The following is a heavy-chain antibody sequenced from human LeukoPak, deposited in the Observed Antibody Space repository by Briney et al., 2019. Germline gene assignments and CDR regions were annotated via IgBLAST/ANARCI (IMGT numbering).Heavy chain of an antibody. J-gene: IGHJ6*02. V-gene: IGHV3-49*04. D-gene: IGHD5-18*01. Sequence: PGGSLRLSCAASGFSFSSYAMHWVRQAPGKGLEWVGFIRSKAYGGTTEYAASVKGRFTISRDDSKSIAYLQMNSLKTEDTAVYYCTRDRLRYSYGYRGTYYYGMDVWGQGTTVTVSS. CDR1: GFSFSSYA. CDR3: TRDRLRYSYGYRGTYYYGMDV. CDR2: IRSKAYGGTT.